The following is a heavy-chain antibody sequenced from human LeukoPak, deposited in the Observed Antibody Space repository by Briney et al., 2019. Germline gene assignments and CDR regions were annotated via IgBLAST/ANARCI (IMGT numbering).Heavy chain of an antibody. J-gene: IGHJ6*02. Sequence: SETLSLTCAVYGGSFSGYYWSWIRQPPGKGLEWIGEINHSGSTNYNPSLKSRVTISVDTSKNQFSLKLSSVTAADTAVYYCAAGGGPAAMYYYYYYGMDVWGQGTTVTVSS. D-gene: IGHD2-2*01. CDR3: AAGGGPAAMYYYYYYGMDV. CDR1: GGSFSGYY. CDR2: INHSGST. V-gene: IGHV4-34*01.